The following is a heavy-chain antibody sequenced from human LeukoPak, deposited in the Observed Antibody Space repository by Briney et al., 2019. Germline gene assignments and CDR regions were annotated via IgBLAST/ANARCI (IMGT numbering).Heavy chain of an antibody. Sequence: PSETLSLTCSVSGGSISSGDYYWSWIRQPPGMGLEWIGYIYYSGSTYYNPSLKSRVTISVDTSKNQFSLKLSTVTAADTAVYYCARGYCYDSSGSFDYWGQGTLVTVSS. CDR2: IYYSGST. CDR1: GGSISSGDYY. J-gene: IGHJ4*02. CDR3: ARGYCYDSSGSFDY. V-gene: IGHV4-30-4*08. D-gene: IGHD3-22*01.